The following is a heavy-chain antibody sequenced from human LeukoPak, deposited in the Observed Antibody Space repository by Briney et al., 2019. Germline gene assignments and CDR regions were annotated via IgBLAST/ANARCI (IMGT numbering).Heavy chain of an antibody. D-gene: IGHD6-19*01. CDR2: ISGGGGGTT. CDR3: AKGRAGGWSGGDR. CDR1: GFTFSSCA. Sequence: GGSLRLSCVVSGFTFSSCAMTWVRQAPGKGLEWVSAISGGGGGTTYYAESVKGRFTISGDNSKNTVYLQMHSLRAEDTAIYFCAKGRAGGWSGGDRWGQGTLVTVSS. J-gene: IGHJ5*02. V-gene: IGHV3-23*01.